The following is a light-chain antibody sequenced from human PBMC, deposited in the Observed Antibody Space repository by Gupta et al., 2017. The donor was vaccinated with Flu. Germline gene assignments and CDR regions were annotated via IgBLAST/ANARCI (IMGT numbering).Light chain of an antibody. J-gene: IGLJ1*01. CDR1: SSDVGGYNY. CDR2: EVS. Sequence: QSALTQPASVSGSPGQSITISCTGTSSDVGGYNYVSWYQQHPGKAPKLMISEVSNRPSGVSNRFSGSKSGNTASLTISGLQAEDEADYYCSSYTGSSTLYVFGTGTKVTVL. CDR3: SSYTGSSTLYV. V-gene: IGLV2-14*01.